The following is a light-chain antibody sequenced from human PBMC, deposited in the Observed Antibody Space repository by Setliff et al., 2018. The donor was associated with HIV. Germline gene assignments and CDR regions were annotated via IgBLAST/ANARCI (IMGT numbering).Light chain of an antibody. CDR3: QEYNTYFLYT. J-gene: IGKJ2*01. CDR2: KTS. Sequence: DIQMTQSPTTLSASVGDRVTITCRASQGVSGSLAWYQQKPGKAPNLLIYKTSTLASGVPSRFSGYGSGTEFTLTISSLQPEDFATYYCQEYNTYFLYTVGQGTKVDIK. V-gene: IGKV1-5*03. CDR1: QGVSGS.